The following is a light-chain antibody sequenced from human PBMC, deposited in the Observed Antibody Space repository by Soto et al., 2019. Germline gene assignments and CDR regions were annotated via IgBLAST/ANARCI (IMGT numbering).Light chain of an antibody. CDR2: DAS. V-gene: IGKV3-11*01. J-gene: IGKJ2*01. Sequence: EIVLTQSPATLSLSPGERATLSCRASQSVSSYLAWYQQKPGQAPRLLICDASNRTTGIPARFSGSGSGTDSTLTTSSLEPDTFAVYYCQERSNWLYTFGQGTKLEIK. CDR1: QSVSSY. CDR3: QERSNWLYT.